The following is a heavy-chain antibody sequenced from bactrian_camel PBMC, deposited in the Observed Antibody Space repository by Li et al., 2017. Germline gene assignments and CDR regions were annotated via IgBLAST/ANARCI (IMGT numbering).Heavy chain of an antibody. CDR3: AAGRAYPCLPVAGLFPS. V-gene: IGHV3S67*01. CDR1: GFPDNYYC. D-gene: IGHD1*01. Sequence: VQLVESGGDSVQAGKSLTLSCTASGFPDNYYCFGWFRQAPGKEREGVAAMNRDGTLSHARSLKGRFTISRDNAKSTHYLQMNDLEPEDTAMYFCAAGRAYPCLPVAGLFPSWGQGTQVTVS. CDR2: MNRDGTL. J-gene: IGHJ6*01.